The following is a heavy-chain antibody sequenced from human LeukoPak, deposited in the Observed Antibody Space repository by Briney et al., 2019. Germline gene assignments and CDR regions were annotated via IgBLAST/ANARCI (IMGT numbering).Heavy chain of an antibody. J-gene: IGHJ4*02. CDR2: ISSSSSYI. V-gene: IGHV3-21*01. CDR3: ARGSPYGSGSYVDY. CDR1: GFTFSSYS. D-gene: IGHD3-10*01. Sequence: GGSLRLSCAASGFTFSSYSMNWVRQAPGKGLEWVSSISSSSSYIYYADSVKGRFTISRDNAKNSLYLQMSSLRAEDTAVYYCARGSPYGSGSYVDYWGQGTLVTVSS.